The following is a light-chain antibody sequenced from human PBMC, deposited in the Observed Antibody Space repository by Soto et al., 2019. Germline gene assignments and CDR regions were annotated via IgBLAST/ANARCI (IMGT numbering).Light chain of an antibody. J-gene: IGKJ1*01. V-gene: IGKV3-20*01. CDR1: QDVTSNY. CDR3: QHFGNSPRT. CDR2: GAS. Sequence: EIVLTQSPGTLSLSPGERATLSCRASQDVTSNYLAWYQQKPGQAPRLLIYGASNRATGIPDRFSGSGSATDFTLTISRLKPEDFAVYYCQHFGNSPRTFGQGTKVEIK.